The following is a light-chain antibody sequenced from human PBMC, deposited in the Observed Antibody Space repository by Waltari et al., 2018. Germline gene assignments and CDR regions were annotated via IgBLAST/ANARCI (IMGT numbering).Light chain of an antibody. CDR2: SND. CDR1: TPTTGLNH. CDR3: AAWDDSLNGMV. Sequence: SVLPHPPQPSGTPGQGVPIPCSGGTPTTGLNHGNWYQHLPGTAPRLLIFSNDQRPSGVPDRFSGSKSGTSASLAISGLQSDDESDYFCAAWDDSLNGMVFGGGTHLTVL. V-gene: IGLV1-44*01. J-gene: IGLJ3*02.